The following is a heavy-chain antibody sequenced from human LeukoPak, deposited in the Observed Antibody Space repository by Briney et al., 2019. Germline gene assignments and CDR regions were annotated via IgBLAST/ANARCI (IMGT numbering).Heavy chain of an antibody. J-gene: IGHJ4*02. CDR1: GYTFTGYY. CDR2: INPNSGGT. V-gene: IGHV1-2*02. Sequence: ASVKVSCKAPGYTFTGYYMHWVRQAPGQGLEWMGWINPNSGGTNYAQKFQGRVTMTRDTSISTAYMELSRLRSDDTAVYYCARAGELWPTWDYWGQGTLVTVSS. CDR3: ARAGELWPTWDY. D-gene: IGHD3-16*01.